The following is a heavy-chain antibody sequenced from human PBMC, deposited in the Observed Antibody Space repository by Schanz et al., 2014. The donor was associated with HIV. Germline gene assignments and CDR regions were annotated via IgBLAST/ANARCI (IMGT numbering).Heavy chain of an antibody. V-gene: IGHV3-11*04. D-gene: IGHD2-2*02. CDR2: ISDTGTTT. J-gene: IGHJ5*02. Sequence: QVQLVESGGGLVKPGGSLRLSCAASGFTFNDYYMTWIRQAPGKGLEWVSYISDTGTTTYYADSVNGRFTISRDNAKTAMFLQMNRLRVDDSAVYYCARGGSPEEEVVEPAAIGAAWGQGTLVTVSS. CDR3: ARGGSPEEEVVEPAAIGAA. CDR1: GFTFNDYY.